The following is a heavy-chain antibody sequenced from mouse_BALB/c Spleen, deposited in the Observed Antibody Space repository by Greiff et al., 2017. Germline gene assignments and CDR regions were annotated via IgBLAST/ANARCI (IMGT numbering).Heavy chain of an antibody. V-gene: IGHV3-8*02. D-gene: IGHD2-4*01. Sequence: EVKLVESGPSLVKPSQTLSLTCSVTGDSITSGYWNWIRKFPGNKLEYMGYISYSGSTYYNPSLKSRISITRDTSKNQYYLQLNSVTTEDTATYYCASRYDYDGGYFDVWGAGTTVTVSS. CDR1: GDSITSGY. CDR3: ASRYDYDGGYFDV. J-gene: IGHJ1*01. CDR2: ISYSGST.